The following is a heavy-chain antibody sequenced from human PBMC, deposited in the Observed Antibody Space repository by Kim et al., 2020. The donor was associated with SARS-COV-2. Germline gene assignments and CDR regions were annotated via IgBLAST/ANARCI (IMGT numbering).Heavy chain of an antibody. Sequence: SVKVSCKASGGTFSSYAISWVRQAPGQGLEWMGGIIPIFGTANYAQKFQGRVTITADESTSTAYMELSSLRSEDTAVYYCALLGGYNPTPFDYWGQGTLVTVSS. CDR1: GGTFSSYA. CDR2: IIPIFGTA. CDR3: ALLGGYNPTPFDY. D-gene: IGHD3-16*01. V-gene: IGHV1-69*13. J-gene: IGHJ4*02.